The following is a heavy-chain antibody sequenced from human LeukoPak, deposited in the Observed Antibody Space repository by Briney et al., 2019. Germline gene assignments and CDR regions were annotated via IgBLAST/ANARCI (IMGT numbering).Heavy chain of an antibody. CDR1: GFTFSTYW. CDR3: ATDVPAVTIFGY. D-gene: IGHD2-2*01. Sequence: PGGSLRLSCAASGFTFSTYWMHWVRQAPGTGLVWVSLINSDGSSTNYADSVKGRFTISRDNAKNTLYRQMNSLRAEDTAVYYCATDVPAVTIFGYWGQGTLVTVSS. J-gene: IGHJ4*02. V-gene: IGHV3-74*01. CDR2: INSDGSST.